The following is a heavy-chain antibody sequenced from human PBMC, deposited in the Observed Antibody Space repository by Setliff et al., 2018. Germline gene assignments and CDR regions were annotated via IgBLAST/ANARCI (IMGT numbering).Heavy chain of an antibody. J-gene: IGHJ1*01. Sequence: ASVKVSCKASGYTFTSHAIHWVRQAPGQRLEWMGWINTGTGNTQYSQNFQGRVTFTRDTSASTGYMELRSLRPDDTAVYYCAKYTEYYYDRSGYHYISEYFQHWGQGTLVTVSS. CDR3: AKYTEYYYDRSGYHYISEYFQH. V-gene: IGHV1-3*04. CDR2: INTGTGNT. CDR1: GYTFTSHA. D-gene: IGHD3-22*01.